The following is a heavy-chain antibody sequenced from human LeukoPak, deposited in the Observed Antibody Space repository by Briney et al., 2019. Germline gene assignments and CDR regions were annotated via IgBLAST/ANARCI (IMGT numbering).Heavy chain of an antibody. D-gene: IGHD3-10*02. J-gene: IGHJ6*04. CDR1: GFTFSSYE. Sequence: GGSLRLSCAAAGFTFSSYEMNWVRQAPGKGLEWVSYISSSGSTIYYADSVKGRITISRDNAKNSLYLQMNSLRAEDTAVYYCAELGITMIGGVWGKGTTVTISS. CDR2: ISSSGSTI. V-gene: IGHV3-48*03. CDR3: AELGITMIGGV.